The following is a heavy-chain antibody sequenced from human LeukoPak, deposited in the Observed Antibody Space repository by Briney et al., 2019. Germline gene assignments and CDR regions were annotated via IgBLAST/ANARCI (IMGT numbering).Heavy chain of an antibody. CDR1: GDSLNTYY. Sequence: SETLSLTCTVSGDSLNTYYWDWIRQPAGKGLEWIGRIHHSGATNYNPSLKSRVTMSVDTSKNQFSLILRSVTAADTAVYYCARDKGVERLGGVYFDSWGQGTLVIVSS. CDR3: ARDKGVERLGGVYFDS. D-gene: IGHD1-26*01. J-gene: IGHJ4*02. V-gene: IGHV4-4*07. CDR2: IHHSGAT.